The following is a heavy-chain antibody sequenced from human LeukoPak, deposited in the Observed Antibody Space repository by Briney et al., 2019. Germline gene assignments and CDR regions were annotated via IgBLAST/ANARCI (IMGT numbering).Heavy chain of an antibody. J-gene: IGHJ4*02. V-gene: IGHV3-23*01. CDR1: GFTFSSCA. Sequence: GGSLRLSCAASGFTFSSCAMSWVRQAPGKGLEWVSAISGSGGSTYYADSVKGRFTISRDNSKNTLYLQMNSLRAEDTAVYYCAKDHGAGFGELFAYWGQGTLVTVSS. CDR3: AKDHGAGFGELFAY. CDR2: ISGSGGST. D-gene: IGHD3-10*01.